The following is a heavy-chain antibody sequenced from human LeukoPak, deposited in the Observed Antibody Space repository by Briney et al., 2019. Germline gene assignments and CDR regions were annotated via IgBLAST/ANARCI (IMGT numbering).Heavy chain of an antibody. Sequence: SETLSLTCTVSGGSISSSSYYWGWIRQPPGKGLEWIGSIYYSGSTYYNPSLKSRVTISVDTSKSRFSLKLNSVTAADTAVYYCARDSTTIFGVTRFDPWGQGTLVTVSS. D-gene: IGHD3-3*01. J-gene: IGHJ5*02. CDR1: GGSISSSSYY. CDR3: ARDSTTIFGVTRFDP. V-gene: IGHV4-39*07. CDR2: IYYSGST.